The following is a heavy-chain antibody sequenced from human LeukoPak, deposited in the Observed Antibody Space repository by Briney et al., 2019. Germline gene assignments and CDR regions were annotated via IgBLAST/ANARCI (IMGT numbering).Heavy chain of an antibody. D-gene: IGHD3-3*01. CDR1: GYTFTSYG. CDR2: ISAYNGNT. Sequence: GASVKVSCKASGYTFTSYGISWVRQAPGQGLEWMGWISAYNGNTNYAQKLQGRVTMTTDTSTSTAYMELRSLRSDDTAVYYCAREGADFWSGYYPDYWGQGTLVTVSS. V-gene: IGHV1-18*01. J-gene: IGHJ4*02. CDR3: AREGADFWSGYYPDY.